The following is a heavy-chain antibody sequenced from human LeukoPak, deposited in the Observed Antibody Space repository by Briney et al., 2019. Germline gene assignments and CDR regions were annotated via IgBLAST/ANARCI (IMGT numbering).Heavy chain of an antibody. CDR3: AKGGSTVTTEDVVDY. CDR2: ISGGGGIT. D-gene: IGHD4-17*01. CDR1: GFTFSSYA. Sequence: GGCLRLSCAASGFTFSSYAMSWVRPAPGKGLEWVSVISGGGGITNYADSVKGRFTISRDNSNNTLSLQMNSLRVEDTAVYYCAKGGSTVTTEDVVDYWGQGTLVTVSS. J-gene: IGHJ4*02. V-gene: IGHV3-23*01.